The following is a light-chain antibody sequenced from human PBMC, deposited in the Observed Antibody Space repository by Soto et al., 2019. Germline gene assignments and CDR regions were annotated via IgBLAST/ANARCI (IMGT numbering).Light chain of an antibody. CDR3: LQHNSYPFT. V-gene: IGKV1-17*01. CDR1: QDIGNA. J-gene: IGKJ3*01. CDR2: AAS. Sequence: SPASLSPTVGDRVTITCRASQDIGNALGWFQQKPGKAPKRLIYAASTLQSGVPSRFSGSRSGTEFTLTISSLQPEDFATYYCLQHNSYPFTSAPRAKVDI.